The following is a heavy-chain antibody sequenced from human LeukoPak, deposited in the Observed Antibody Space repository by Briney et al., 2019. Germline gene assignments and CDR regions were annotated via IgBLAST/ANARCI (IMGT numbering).Heavy chain of an antibody. CDR2: ISSSSSYI. D-gene: IGHD6-13*01. CDR1: GFTFSSYS. CDR3: ARAGEQQLLNY. V-gene: IGHV3-21*01. Sequence: GGSLRLSCAASGFTFSSYSMNWVRQAPGKGLEWVSSISSSSSYIYYADSAKGRFTISRDNAKNSLYLQMNSLRAEDTAVYYCARAGEQQLLNYWGQGTLVTVSS. J-gene: IGHJ4*02.